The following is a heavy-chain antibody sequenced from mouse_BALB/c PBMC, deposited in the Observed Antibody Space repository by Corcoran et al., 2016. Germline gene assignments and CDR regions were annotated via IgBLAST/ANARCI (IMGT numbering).Heavy chain of an antibody. V-gene: IGHV14-3*02. CDR3: ANWDWYFYV. CDR2: IDPANGNT. CDR1: GLNIKDTY. D-gene: IGHD4-1*01. J-gene: IGHJ1*01. Sequence: VQLQQSGSELVKPGASVKLSCTASGLNIKDTYMPWVKQRHEQVLEWIGRIDPANGNTKYEPKFQGKATITADTSSNTAYLQLSILTSADTAFHYCANWDWYFYVWGAVTTVTVSS.